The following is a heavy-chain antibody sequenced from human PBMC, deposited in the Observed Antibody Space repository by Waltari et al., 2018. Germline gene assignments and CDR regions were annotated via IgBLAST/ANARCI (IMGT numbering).Heavy chain of an antibody. V-gene: IGHV4-59*11. CDR3: AREPGNYFDY. J-gene: IGHJ4*02. Sequence: QVQLQESGPGLVKPSETLSLTCTVSGGSISSHYWSWIRQPPGKGLEWIGYIYYSGSTNYNPSLKSRVTISVDTSKNQFSLKLSSVTAADTAVYYCAREPGNYFDYWGQGTLVIVSS. CDR1: GGSISSHY. CDR2: IYYSGST.